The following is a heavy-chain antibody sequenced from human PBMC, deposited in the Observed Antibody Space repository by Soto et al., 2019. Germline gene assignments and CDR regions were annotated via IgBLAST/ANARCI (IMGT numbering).Heavy chain of an antibody. V-gene: IGHV1-69*13. CDR1: GGTFSSYA. CDR3: ARAHGDSDVGTEHWYFDL. Sequence: GASVKVSCKASGGTFSSYAISWVRQAPGQGLEWMGGIIPIFGTANYAQKFQGRVTITADESTSTAYMELSSLRSEDTAVYYCARAHGDSDVGTEHWYFDLWGRGTLVTVSS. J-gene: IGHJ2*01. D-gene: IGHD4-17*01. CDR2: IIPIFGTA.